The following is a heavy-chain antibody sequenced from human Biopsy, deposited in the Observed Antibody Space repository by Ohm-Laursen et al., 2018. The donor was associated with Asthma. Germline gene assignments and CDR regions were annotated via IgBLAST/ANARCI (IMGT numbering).Heavy chain of an antibody. CDR1: GYSLTDLS. V-gene: IGHV1-24*01. CDR2: HDHEEGGT. D-gene: IGHD4-17*01. CDR3: ASDFPKDYVRYNFQF. J-gene: IGHJ4*02. Sequence: VSSVKVSCKISGYSLTDLSMHWVRQAPGQGLEWMGGHDHEEGGTVSARRFQGRVTMTEDTSTDTAYMGLSSLSSDDTAVYYCASDFPKDYVRYNFQFWGQGTLVTVSS.